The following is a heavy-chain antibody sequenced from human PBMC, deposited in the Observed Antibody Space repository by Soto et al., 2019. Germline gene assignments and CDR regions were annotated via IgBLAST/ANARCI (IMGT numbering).Heavy chain of an antibody. Sequence: ASVKVSCKASGYTFTSNGISWVRQAPGQGLEWMGWISGYNGNTNYAQKFQGRVTMTTDSYTSTAYMELRGLRSDDTAVYFCARDSAGYCTNGVCYFAYWGQGTLVTVPS. CDR3: ARDSAGYCTNGVCYFAY. J-gene: IGHJ4*02. D-gene: IGHD2-8*01. V-gene: IGHV1-18*04. CDR1: GYTFTSNG. CDR2: ISGYNGNT.